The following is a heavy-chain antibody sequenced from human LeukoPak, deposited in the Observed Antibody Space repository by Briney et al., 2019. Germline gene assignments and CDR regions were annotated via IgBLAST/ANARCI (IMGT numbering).Heavy chain of an antibody. Sequence: GGSLRLSCAASGFTFSNYEINWVRQAPGKGLEWVSYISSSDITMNYADSVKGRFTISRDNAKNSLYLQMNSLRAEDTAVYYCARGWWSGYDAKLDYWGQGALVTVSS. J-gene: IGHJ4*02. CDR2: ISSSDITM. CDR1: GFTFSNYE. V-gene: IGHV3-48*03. CDR3: ARGWWSGYDAKLDY. D-gene: IGHD5-12*01.